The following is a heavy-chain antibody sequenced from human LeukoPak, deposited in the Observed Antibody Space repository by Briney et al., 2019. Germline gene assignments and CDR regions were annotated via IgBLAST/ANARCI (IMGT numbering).Heavy chain of an antibody. D-gene: IGHD2-2*01. J-gene: IGHJ4*02. CDR3: ARSYCSSISCRFDY. Sequence: ASVKVSCKASVYTFTSYDINWVRQATGQGLEWMGWMNPNSGTTGYAQKLQGRVTMTRNTSISTAYMELSSLRSEDTTVYYCARSYCSSISCRFDYWGQGTLVTVSS. V-gene: IGHV1-8*01. CDR2: MNPNSGTT. CDR1: VYTFTSYD.